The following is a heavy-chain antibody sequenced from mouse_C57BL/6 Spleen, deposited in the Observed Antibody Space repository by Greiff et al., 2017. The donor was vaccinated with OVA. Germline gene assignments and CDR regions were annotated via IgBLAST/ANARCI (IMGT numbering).Heavy chain of an antibody. CDR3: ARSDYYGSSYVGFAY. V-gene: IGHV1-50*01. CDR2: IDPSDSYT. Sequence: VQLQQPGAELVKPGASVKLSCKASGYTFTSYWMQWVKQRPGQGLEWIGEIDPSDSYTNYNQKFKGKATLTVDTSSSTAYMQLSSLTSEDSAVYYCARSDYYGSSYVGFAYWGQGTLVTVSA. J-gene: IGHJ3*01. D-gene: IGHD1-1*01. CDR1: GYTFTSYW.